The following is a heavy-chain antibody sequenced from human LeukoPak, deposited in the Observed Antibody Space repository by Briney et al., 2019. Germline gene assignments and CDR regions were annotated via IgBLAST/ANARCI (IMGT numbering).Heavy chain of an antibody. CDR3: ARGKRVYYGSGSYLPHFDY. V-gene: IGHV4-59*12. CDR2: IYHSGST. CDR1: GGSISSYY. Sequence: SETLSLTCSVSGGSISSYYWSWSRRPPRKGLEGSGGIYHSGSTYYNTSLKSRVTISVDTSKNQFSLKLSSVTAADTAVYYCARGKRVYYGSGSYLPHFDYWGQGTLVTVSS. J-gene: IGHJ4*02. D-gene: IGHD3-10*01.